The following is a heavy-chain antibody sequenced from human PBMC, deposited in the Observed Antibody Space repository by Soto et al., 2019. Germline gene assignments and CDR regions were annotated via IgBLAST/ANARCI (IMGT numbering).Heavy chain of an antibody. CDR3: AKVQEKWSKFFDY. V-gene: IGHV1-18*01. CDR1: GYTFTNYG. CDR2: INTYKGNT. D-gene: IGHD2-15*01. J-gene: IGHJ4*02. Sequence: QVQLVQSGAEVKKPGASVKVSCKASGYTFTNYGVSWVRQAPGQGLEWMGWINTYKGNTNYAQKFQGRVTMTTDTSTSTAYMELRSLRSDDTAIYYCAKVQEKWSKFFDYWGQGTLFTVSS.